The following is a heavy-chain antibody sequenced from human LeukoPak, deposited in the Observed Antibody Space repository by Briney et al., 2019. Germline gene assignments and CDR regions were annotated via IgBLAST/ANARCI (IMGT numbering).Heavy chain of an antibody. CDR2: IYYSGGT. CDR3: AGETPGAGHFDY. D-gene: IGHD7-27*01. V-gene: IGHV4-61*01. Sequence: SETLSLTCAVSGGSVSSGSYYWMWIRQPPGKGLEWIGYIYYSGGTHYNPSLKSRVTMLVDTSKNQFSLKLTAVTAADTAVYYCAGETPGAGHFDYWGQGSLVTVSS. CDR1: GGSVSSGSYY. J-gene: IGHJ4*02.